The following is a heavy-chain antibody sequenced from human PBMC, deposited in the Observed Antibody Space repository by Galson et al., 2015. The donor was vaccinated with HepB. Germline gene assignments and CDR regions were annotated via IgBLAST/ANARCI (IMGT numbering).Heavy chain of an antibody. J-gene: IGHJ4*02. CDR3: AIDRYDYLWGDFRLEVYFDY. D-gene: IGHD3-16*01. V-gene: IGHV3-23*01. CDR1: GFSFSDYA. CDR2: ISGVGGNT. Sequence: LRLSCAASGFSFSDYAMRWVRQAPGKGLEWVSGISGVGGNTYSGDSVKGRFTVSRDNSKHTLYLDMNSLRAEDTAVYYGAIDRYDYLWGDFRLEVYFDYWGQGSLVTVSP.